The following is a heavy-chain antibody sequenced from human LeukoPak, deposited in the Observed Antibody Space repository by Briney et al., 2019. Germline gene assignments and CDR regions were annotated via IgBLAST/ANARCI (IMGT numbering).Heavy chain of an antibody. V-gene: IGHV1-2*02. Sequence: ASVTVSCKASGYTFTGYYMHWVRQAPGQGLEWMGWINPNSGGTNYAQKFQGRVTMTRDTSISTAYMELSRLRSDDTAVYYCARGDYGSGSYYGGTDYWGQGTLVTVSS. J-gene: IGHJ4*02. D-gene: IGHD3-10*01. CDR3: ARGDYGSGSYYGGTDY. CDR1: GYTFTGYY. CDR2: INPNSGGT.